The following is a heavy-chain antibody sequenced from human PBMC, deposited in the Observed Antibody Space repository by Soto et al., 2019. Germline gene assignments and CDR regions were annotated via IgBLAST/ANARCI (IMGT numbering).Heavy chain of an antibody. V-gene: IGHV3-48*01. CDR1: GFTFSSYS. D-gene: IGHD4-17*01. Sequence: GGSLRLSCAASGFTFSSYSMNWVRQAPGKGLEWVSYISSSSSTIYYADSVKGRFTISRDNAKNSLYLQMNSLRAEDTAVYYCARYGDFVSSGDWREPAFDYWGQGTLVTVSS. J-gene: IGHJ4*02. CDR2: ISSSSSTI. CDR3: ARYGDFVSSGDWREPAFDY.